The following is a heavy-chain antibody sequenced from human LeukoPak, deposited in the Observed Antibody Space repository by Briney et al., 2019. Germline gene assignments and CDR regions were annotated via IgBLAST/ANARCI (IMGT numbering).Heavy chain of an antibody. Sequence: SQTLSLTCAVSGGSISSGGYSWSWIRQPPGKGLEWIGYIYHSGSTYYNPSLKSRVTISVDRSKNQFSLKLSSVTAADTAVYYCARARTSSGYYLFDYWGQGTLVTVSS. J-gene: IGHJ4*02. D-gene: IGHD3-22*01. CDR3: ARARTSSGYYLFDY. V-gene: IGHV4-30-2*01. CDR1: GGSISSGGYS. CDR2: IYHSGST.